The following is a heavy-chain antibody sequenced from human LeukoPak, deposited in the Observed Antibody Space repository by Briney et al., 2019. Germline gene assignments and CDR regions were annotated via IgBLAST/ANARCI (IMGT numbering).Heavy chain of an antibody. CDR3: ARDLGYCSGGSCHYYFDY. Sequence: PSETLSLTCAVSGYSISSGYYWGWIRQPPGKGLEWIGSIYHSGSTYYNPSLKSRVTISVDTSKNQFSLKLSSVTAADTAVYYCARDLGYCSGGSCHYYFDYWGQGTLVTVSS. V-gene: IGHV4-38-2*02. J-gene: IGHJ4*02. CDR2: IYHSGST. CDR1: GYSISSGYY. D-gene: IGHD2-15*01.